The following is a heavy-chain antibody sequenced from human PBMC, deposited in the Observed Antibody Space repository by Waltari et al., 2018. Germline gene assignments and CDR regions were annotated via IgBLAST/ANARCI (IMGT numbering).Heavy chain of an antibody. V-gene: IGHV1-2*02. J-gene: IGHJ3*02. Sequence: QVQLVQSGAEVKKPGASVKVSCKASGYTFTGYSMHWVRQAPGQGLEWMGGINPNSGGTNYARKLQGRVTMTRDTSISTAYMELSRLRSDDTAVYYCARDRGELRRAFDSWGQGTMVTVSS. CDR1: GYTFTGYS. D-gene: IGHD1-26*01. CDR2: INPNSGGT. CDR3: ARDRGELRRAFDS.